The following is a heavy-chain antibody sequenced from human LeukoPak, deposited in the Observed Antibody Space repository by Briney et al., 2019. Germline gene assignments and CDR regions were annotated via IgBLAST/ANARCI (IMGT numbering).Heavy chain of an antibody. CDR2: IRGSGGST. V-gene: IGHV3-23*01. Sequence: PGGSLRLSCAASGFTFSSYAMSWVRQAPGKGLEWASAIRGSGGSTYYADSVKGRFTISRDNSKNTLFLQMNSLRVEDTAMYFCARARSPYDYVWGSLRYVFDSWGQGTLVTVSS. J-gene: IGHJ5*01. CDR1: GFTFSSYA. CDR3: ARARSPYDYVWGSLRYVFDS. D-gene: IGHD3-16*02.